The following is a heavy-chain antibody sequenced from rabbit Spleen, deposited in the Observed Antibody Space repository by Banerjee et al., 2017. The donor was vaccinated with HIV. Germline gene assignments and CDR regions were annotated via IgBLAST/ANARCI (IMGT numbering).Heavy chain of an antibody. CDR2: IYTSSDRV. CDR3: ARGPGGAGYGYNL. J-gene: IGHJ4*01. D-gene: IGHD6-1*01. V-gene: IGHV1S45*01. CDR1: GFSFSTIYW. Sequence: QEQLVESGGGLVKPEGSLTLTCTASGFSFSTIYWICWVRQAPGKGLEWIACIYTSSDRVYYASWVNGRFTISKTSSTTVTLQMTSLTAADTATYFCARGPGGAGYGYNLWGPGTLVTVS.